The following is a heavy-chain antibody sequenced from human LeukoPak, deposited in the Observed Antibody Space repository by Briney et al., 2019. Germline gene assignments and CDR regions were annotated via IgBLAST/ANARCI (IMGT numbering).Heavy chain of an antibody. Sequence: PSETLSLTCTVSGGSISSGSYYWSWIRQPAGKGLEWIGRIYTSGSTNYNPSLKSRVTMSVDTSKNQFSLKLSSVTAADTAVYYCARDRESRSSKYSYYYYMDVWGKGTTVTVSS. CDR3: ARDRESRSSKYSYYYYMDV. V-gene: IGHV4-61*02. D-gene: IGHD2-2*01. CDR2: IYTSGST. J-gene: IGHJ6*03. CDR1: GGSISSGSYY.